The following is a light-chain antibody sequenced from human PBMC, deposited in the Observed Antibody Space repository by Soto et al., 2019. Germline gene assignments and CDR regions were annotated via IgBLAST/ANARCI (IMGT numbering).Light chain of an antibody. Sequence: DIGMTQSPSTLSASVGDTVTVTSRASQSIATWLAWYQQKPEKAPKLLIYKASNVQSGVPSRYSGSGSGTEFSLTISSLQPEDFAIYYCQQDNGYCLTFGQGNKVEIK. CDR1: QSIATW. CDR2: KAS. J-gene: IGKJ1*01. CDR3: QQDNGYCLT. V-gene: IGKV1-5*03.